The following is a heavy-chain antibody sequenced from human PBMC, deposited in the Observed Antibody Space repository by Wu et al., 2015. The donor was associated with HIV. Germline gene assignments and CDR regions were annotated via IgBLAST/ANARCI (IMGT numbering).Heavy chain of an antibody. CDR1: GYTFTSYG. CDR3: ARDKDTANDY. V-gene: IGHV1-18*01. J-gene: IGHJ4*02. Sequence: QVQLVQSGPEVKNPGASVKVSCKAFGYTFTSYGVSWVRQAPGQGLEWMGWISADNINTHYAQKLQGRVTLTTDTSTSTAYMELRSLRSDDTAVYYCARDKDTANDYWGQGTLVTVSS. CDR2: ISADNINT. D-gene: IGHD5-18*01.